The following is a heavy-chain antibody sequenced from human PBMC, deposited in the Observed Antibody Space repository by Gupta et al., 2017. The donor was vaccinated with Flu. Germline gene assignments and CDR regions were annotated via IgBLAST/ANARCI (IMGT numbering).Heavy chain of an antibody. CDR3: AKERLYSSGWYYFDY. CDR2: ISGRGGST. D-gene: IGHD6-19*01. Sequence: EVQLLESGGGLVQPGGSLSLSCAASGFPFSSYALSWVRQAPGKGLEWVSAISGRGGSTYYADSVKCLFTISRDNSKNTLYLQMNSLRAEDTAVYYCAKERLYSSGWYYFDYWGQGTLVTVSS. CDR1: GFPFSSYA. J-gene: IGHJ4*02. V-gene: IGHV3-23*01.